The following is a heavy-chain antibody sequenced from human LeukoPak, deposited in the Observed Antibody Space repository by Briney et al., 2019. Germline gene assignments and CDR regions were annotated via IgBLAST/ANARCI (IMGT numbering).Heavy chain of an antibody. CDR3: VRLTRGRGWTYYFDY. D-gene: IGHD6-19*01. J-gene: IGHJ4*02. CDR2: ISYTGST. Sequence: KTSETLSLTCTVSGAPITTYYWNWIRQPPGKGLEWIVYISYTGSTNYNPSLKSRITTSVDTSKNQFSLNLSSVPAADPAVYYCVRLTRGRGWTYYFDYWGQGTLVTVSS. V-gene: IGHV4-59*01. CDR1: GAPITTYY.